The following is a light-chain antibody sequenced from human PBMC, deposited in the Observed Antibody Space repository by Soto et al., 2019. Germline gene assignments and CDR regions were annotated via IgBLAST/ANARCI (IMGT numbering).Light chain of an antibody. CDR1: SSNIGSNT. Sequence: QLVLTQPPSASGTPGQRVTISCSGSSSNIGSNTVNWYQQLPGTAPKLLIYSNNQRPSGVPDRFSGSKSGTSASLAISGLQSEDEADYYCAAWDDSLSSWVFGGGTKLTVL. CDR3: AAWDDSLSSWV. CDR2: SNN. V-gene: IGLV1-44*01. J-gene: IGLJ3*02.